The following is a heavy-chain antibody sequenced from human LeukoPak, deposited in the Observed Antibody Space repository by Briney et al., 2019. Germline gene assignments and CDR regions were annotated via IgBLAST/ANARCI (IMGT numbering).Heavy chain of an antibody. D-gene: IGHD3-10*01. Sequence: SETLSLTCTVSGGSISSYYWSWIRQPPGKGLEWIGYIYYSGSTNYNPSLKSRVTISVDTSKSQFSLKLSSVTAADTAVYYCARALLWFGESAFDYWGQGTLVTVSS. V-gene: IGHV4-59*01. CDR1: GGSISSYY. CDR3: ARALLWFGESAFDY. J-gene: IGHJ4*02. CDR2: IYYSGST.